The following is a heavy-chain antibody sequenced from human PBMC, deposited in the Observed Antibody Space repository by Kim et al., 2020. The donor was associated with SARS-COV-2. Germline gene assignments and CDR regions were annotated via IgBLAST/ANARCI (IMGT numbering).Heavy chain of an antibody. CDR2: IYYSGST. D-gene: IGHD6-13*01. Sequence: SETLSLTCTVSSGSISSGDHYWTWIRQRPGKGLEWIGYIYYSGSTFYNPSLKSRISISVDRSKNHFSLILSSVTAADTAVYYCARGKGNSSTPYYYYYG. CDR1: SGSISSGDHY. J-gene: IGHJ6*01. V-gene: IGHV4-31*03. CDR3: ARGKGNSSTPYYYYYG.